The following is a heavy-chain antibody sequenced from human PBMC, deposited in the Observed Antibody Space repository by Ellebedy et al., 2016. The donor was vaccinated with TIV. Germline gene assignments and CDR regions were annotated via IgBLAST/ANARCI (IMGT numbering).Heavy chain of an antibody. D-gene: IGHD1-26*01. Sequence: MPSETLSLTCAVSGGSIRSTIWWTWVRQPPGKGLEWIGETFHSGSTNYNPSLNSRVTISVDKSNNQFSLRLSSVTAADTAVYYCASGHTGSYGLHSWGQGTLVTVSS. V-gene: IGHV4-4*02. CDR2: TFHSGST. CDR1: GGSIRSTIW. CDR3: ASGHTGSYGLHS. J-gene: IGHJ1*01.